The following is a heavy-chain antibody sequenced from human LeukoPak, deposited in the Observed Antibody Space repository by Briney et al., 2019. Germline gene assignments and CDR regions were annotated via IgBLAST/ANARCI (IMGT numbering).Heavy chain of an antibody. J-gene: IGHJ4*02. CDR1: GGSIRSNNYY. D-gene: IGHD5-24*01. CDR2: IYYRGNT. V-gene: IGHV4-39*07. Sequence: PSETLSLTCTVSGGSIRSNNYYWGWIRQPPGKGLEWIGSIYYRGNTFYNPSLKSRVTISVDTSKNQFSLKLSSVTAADTAVYYCARGTRDGYKLIFDYWGQGTLVTVSS. CDR3: ARGTRDGYKLIFDY.